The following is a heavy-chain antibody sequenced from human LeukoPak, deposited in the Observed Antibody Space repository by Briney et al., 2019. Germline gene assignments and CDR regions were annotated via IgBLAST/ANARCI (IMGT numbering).Heavy chain of an antibody. CDR1: GFTFSGYW. J-gene: IGHJ4*02. V-gene: IGHV3-7*01. CDR3: ATHDYGDYGPFFDY. CDR2: IKQDGSEN. D-gene: IGHD4-17*01. Sequence: PGGSLRLSCAASGFTFSGYWMSWVRQAPGKGLEWVANIKQDGSENYCVDSVKGRFTISRDNAKNSLYLQMNSLRAEDTAVYYCATHDYGDYGPFFDYWGQGTLVTVSS.